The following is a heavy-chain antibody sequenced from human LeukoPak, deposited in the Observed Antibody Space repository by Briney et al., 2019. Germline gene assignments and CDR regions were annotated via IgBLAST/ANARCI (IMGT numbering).Heavy chain of an antibody. CDR2: IRYDGSNE. CDR3: AEDAKSGWSYFDY. J-gene: IGHJ4*02. CDR1: GFIFSNYG. D-gene: IGHD6-19*01. V-gene: IGHV3-30*02. Sequence: GGSLRLSCAASGFIFSNYGIHWVRQAPGKGLEWVAFIRYDGSNEYYADSVKGRFTISRDNSKNTLYLQMNSLRAEDTAVYYCAEDAKSGWSYFDYWGQGNLVTVSS.